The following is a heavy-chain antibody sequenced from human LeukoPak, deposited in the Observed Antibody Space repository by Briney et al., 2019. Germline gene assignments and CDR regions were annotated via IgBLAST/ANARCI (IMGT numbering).Heavy chain of an antibody. CDR3: ARAANGYIVVVPAARSWFDP. J-gene: IGHJ5*02. CDR1: GGSISSSSYY. CDR2: IYYSGST. V-gene: IGHV4-39*07. D-gene: IGHD2-2*01. Sequence: SETLSLTCTVSGGSISSSSYYWGWIRQPPGKGLEWIGSIYYSGSTYYNPSLKSRVTISVDTSKNQFSLKLSSVTAADTAVYYCARAANGYIVVVPAARSWFDPWGQGTLVTVSS.